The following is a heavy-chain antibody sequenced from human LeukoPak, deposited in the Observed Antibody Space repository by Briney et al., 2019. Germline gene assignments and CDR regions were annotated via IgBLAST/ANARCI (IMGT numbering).Heavy chain of an antibody. J-gene: IGHJ3*02. CDR2: IKQDGSEK. V-gene: IGHV3-7*05. Sequence: GESLTLSCAASGFTFSSYWMSWVRQAPGKGLEWVANIKQDGSEKYYVDSVKGRFTISRDNAKNSLYLQMNSLRAEDTAVYYCASYYDSSGYFDAFDIWGQGTMVTVSS. CDR1: GFTFSSYW. CDR3: ASYYDSSGYFDAFDI. D-gene: IGHD3-22*01.